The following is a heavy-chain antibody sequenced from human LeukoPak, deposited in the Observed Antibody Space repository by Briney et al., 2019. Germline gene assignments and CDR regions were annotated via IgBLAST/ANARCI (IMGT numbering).Heavy chain of an antibody. Sequence: SSETLSLTCNVSGGSISGYHWSWIRQPPGKGLEWLGYIYYSGGSNYNPSLKSRVTMSADTSKNQFSLKLSSVTAADTAVYYCARVPRSYYYYYYMDVWGKGTTVTVSS. J-gene: IGHJ6*03. CDR3: ARVPRSYYYYYYMDV. CDR1: GGSISGYH. CDR2: IYYSGGS. V-gene: IGHV4-59*01.